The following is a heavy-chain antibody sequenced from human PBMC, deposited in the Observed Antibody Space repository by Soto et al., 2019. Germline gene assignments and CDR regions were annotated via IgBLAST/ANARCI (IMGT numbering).Heavy chain of an antibody. CDR3: ARGGDWNYFFYYYYYMDV. J-gene: IGHJ6*03. CDR2: IIPILGIA. V-gene: IGHV1-69*02. CDR1: GGTFSSYT. D-gene: IGHD1-7*01. Sequence: QVQLVQSGAEVKKPGSSVKVSCTASGGTFSSYTISWVRQAPGQGLEWMGRIIPILGIANYAQKFQGRVTITADKSTSTAYMELSSLRSEDTAVYYCARGGDWNYFFYYYYYMDVWGKGTTVTVSS.